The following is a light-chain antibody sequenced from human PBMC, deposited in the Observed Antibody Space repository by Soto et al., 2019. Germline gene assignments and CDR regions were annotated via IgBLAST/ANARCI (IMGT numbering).Light chain of an antibody. CDR2: DVS. CDR3: CSYAGSYTS. J-gene: IGLJ2*01. Sequence: QSVLTQPRSVSGSPGQSVTISCTGTSSDVGGYNYVSWYQQHPGKAPKLMIYDVSKRPTGVPDRFSGSKSGNTASLNISGIQAEDEADYYCCSYAGSYTSFGGGTKLTVL. V-gene: IGLV2-11*01. CDR1: SSDVGGYNY.